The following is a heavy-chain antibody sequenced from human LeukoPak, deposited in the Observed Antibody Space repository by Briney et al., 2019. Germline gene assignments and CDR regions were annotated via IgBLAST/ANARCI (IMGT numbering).Heavy chain of an antibody. CDR1: GGPFSGYY. CDR2: INHSGDT. D-gene: IGHD3-10*01. V-gene: IGHV4-34*01. J-gene: IGHJ5*02. CDR3: ARGSSYDSQRYDLGYFGP. Sequence: PSETLSLTCAVYGGPFSGYYWSWIRQPPGKGLEWIGEINHSGDTNYNPSLKSRVTMSVDTSKNQFSMKLVLVTAADTAVYYCARGSSYDSQRYDLGYFGPWGQGTLVTVSS.